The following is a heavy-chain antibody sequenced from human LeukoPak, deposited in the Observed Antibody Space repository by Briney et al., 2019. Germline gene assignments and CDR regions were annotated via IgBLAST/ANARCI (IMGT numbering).Heavy chain of an antibody. CDR3: ARSYSLYGPNDYFDY. D-gene: IGHD3-10*01. J-gene: IGHJ4*02. Sequence: PGGSLRPSCAASGFTFSSYSMNWVRQAPGKGLEWVSSISSSSSYIYYADSVKGRFTISRDNAKNSLYLQMNSLRAEDTAVYYCARSYSLYGPNDYFDYWGQGTLVTVSS. CDR1: GFTFSSYS. CDR2: ISSSSSYI. V-gene: IGHV3-21*01.